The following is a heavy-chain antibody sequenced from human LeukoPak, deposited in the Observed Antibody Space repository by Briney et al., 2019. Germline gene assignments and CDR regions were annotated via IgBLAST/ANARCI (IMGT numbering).Heavy chain of an antibody. CDR1: GGSISSGSYY. CDR2: IYTSGST. J-gene: IGHJ3*02. CDR3: ARIVVVPAGAFDI. D-gene: IGHD2-2*01. Sequence: SQTLSLTCTVSGGSISSGSYYWSWIQQPAGKGLEWNGRIYTSGSTNYNPSLKSRVTISVDTSKNQFSLKLSSVTAADTAVYYCARIVVVPAGAFDIWGQGTMVTLSS. V-gene: IGHV4-61*02.